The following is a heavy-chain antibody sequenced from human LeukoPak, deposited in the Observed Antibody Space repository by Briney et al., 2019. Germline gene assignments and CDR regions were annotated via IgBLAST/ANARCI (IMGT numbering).Heavy chain of an antibody. V-gene: IGHV3-21*01. CDR3: ARIAAGGIAVAGLDY. CDR1: GFTFSSYG. CDR2: ISSSTIYT. J-gene: IGHJ4*02. D-gene: IGHD6-19*01. Sequence: PGGSLRLSCAASGFTFSSYGMNWVRQAPGEGLEWVSSISSSTIYTYYADSVKGRFTISRDNAKNSLYLQMNSLRAEDTAVYYCARIAAGGIAVAGLDYWGQGTLVTVSS.